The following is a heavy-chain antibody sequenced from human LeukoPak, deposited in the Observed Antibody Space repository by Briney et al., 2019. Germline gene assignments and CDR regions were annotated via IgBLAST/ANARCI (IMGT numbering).Heavy chain of an antibody. CDR1: GFTVSSNY. V-gene: IGHV3-66*01. D-gene: IGHD6-13*01. Sequence: QAGGSLRLSCAASGFTVSSNYMSWVRQAPGKGLEWVSVIYSGGSTYYADSVKGRFTISRDNSKNTLYLQMNSLRAEDTAVYYCARDPEPRIAAAGRYKSGMDVWGQGTTVTVSS. J-gene: IGHJ6*02. CDR2: IYSGGST. CDR3: ARDPEPRIAAAGRYKSGMDV.